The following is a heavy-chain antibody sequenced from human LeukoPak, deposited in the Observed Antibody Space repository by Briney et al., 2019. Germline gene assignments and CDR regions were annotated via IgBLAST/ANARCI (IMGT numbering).Heavy chain of an antibody. Sequence: GGSLRLSCAASGFTFSSYAMSWVRQAPGKGLEWVSAISGSGGSTYYADSVKGRFTISRDNSKNTLYLQMNSLRAEDTAVYYCAKDGSSPGGITGTSDAFDIWGQGTMVTVSS. CDR3: AKDGSSPGGITGTSDAFDI. CDR2: ISGSGGST. J-gene: IGHJ3*02. CDR1: GFTFSSYA. V-gene: IGHV3-23*01. D-gene: IGHD1-20*01.